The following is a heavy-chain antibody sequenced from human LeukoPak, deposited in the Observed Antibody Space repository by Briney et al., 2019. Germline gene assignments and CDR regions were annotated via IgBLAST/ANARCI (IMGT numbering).Heavy chain of an antibody. J-gene: IGHJ4*02. D-gene: IGHD6-6*01. V-gene: IGHV4-4*08. Sequence: SETLSLTCTVSGGSISSYYWSWIRQPPWKGLEWIGYISNTGKTDYNPSLESRVTISVDTSKKQFSLKLSSVTAADTAVYYCARDSHGDSSSSSFFLWGQGTLVTVSS. CDR3: ARDSHGDSSSSSFFL. CDR2: ISNTGKT. CDR1: GGSISSYY.